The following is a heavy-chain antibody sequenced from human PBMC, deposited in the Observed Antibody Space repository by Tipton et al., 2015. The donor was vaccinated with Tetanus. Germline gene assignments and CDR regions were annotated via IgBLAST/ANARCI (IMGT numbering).Heavy chain of an antibody. CDR2: ISYDGSKK. J-gene: IGHJ4*02. V-gene: IGHV3-30-3*01. CDR3: ARDRRGGLWLDGGFDY. CDR1: GFTLNTYT. Sequence: SLRLSCAASGFTLNTYTIHWVRQGPGKGLESVAIISYDGSKKYYADSVKGRFTISRDNSKNALYLQMNSLRVEDTAMYYCARDRRGGLWLDGGFDYWGQGTLVTVSS. D-gene: IGHD3-10*01.